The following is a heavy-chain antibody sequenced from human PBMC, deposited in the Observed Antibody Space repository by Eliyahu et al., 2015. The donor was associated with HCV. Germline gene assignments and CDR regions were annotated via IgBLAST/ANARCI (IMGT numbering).Heavy chain of an antibody. CDR3: ARLWPRGGRGGFDP. CDR2: VYYRGGT. V-gene: IGHV4-39*01. J-gene: IGHJ5*02. D-gene: IGHD4-23*01. Sequence: QLQLQESGPGLVKPSETLSLXCTASGDSXVSSSSFFWGWIRPPPGKGLEWIGSVYYRGGTYYNSSLSSRLTISVDTSKNQLSLKLNSVTAADTAVYYCARLWPRGGRGGFDPWGQGTLVTVSS. CDR1: GDSXVSSSSFF.